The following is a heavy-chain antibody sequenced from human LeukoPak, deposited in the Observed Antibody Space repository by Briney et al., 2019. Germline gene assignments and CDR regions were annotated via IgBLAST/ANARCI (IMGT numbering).Heavy chain of an antibody. CDR2: IYSGGST. CDR3: ARGPAYCGADCYSYFVS. V-gene: IGHV3-53*01. CDR1: GFTVSSNY. J-gene: IGHJ4*02. Sequence: GGSLRLSCAASGFTVSSNYVSWVRQAPGKGLEWVSVIYSGGSTYYADSVKGRFTISRDNAKNSLYLQMNTLRAEDTAVYYCARGPAYCGADCYSYFVSWGQGTLVTVSS. D-gene: IGHD2-21*02.